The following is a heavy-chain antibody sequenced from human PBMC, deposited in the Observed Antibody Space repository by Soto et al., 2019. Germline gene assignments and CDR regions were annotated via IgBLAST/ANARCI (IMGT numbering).Heavy chain of an antibody. V-gene: IGHV3-23*01. Sequence: PGGSLRLSCAASGFTFSSYAMSWVRQAPGKGLEWVSAISGSGGSTYYADSVKGRFTISRDSSKNTLYLQMNSLRAEDTAVYYCAKLDLWFGELLPHPDAFDIWGQGTMVTVSS. J-gene: IGHJ3*02. CDR2: ISGSGGST. D-gene: IGHD3-10*01. CDR3: AKLDLWFGELLPHPDAFDI. CDR1: GFTFSSYA.